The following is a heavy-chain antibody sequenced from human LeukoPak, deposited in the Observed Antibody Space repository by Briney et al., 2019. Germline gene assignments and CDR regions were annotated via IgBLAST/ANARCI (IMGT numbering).Heavy chain of an antibody. CDR1: GASISSYY. CDR3: AREFVSYYSYGMDV. D-gene: IGHD3-16*01. J-gene: IGHJ6*02. CDR2: ISYSGAT. Sequence: SETLSLTCTVSGASISSYYWSWIRQPPGKELEWIGYISYSGATNYNPSLKSRVTISVDTSKNQFSLKLDSVTAADTAVYYCAREFVSYYSYGMDVWGQGTPVIVSS. V-gene: IGHV4-59*01.